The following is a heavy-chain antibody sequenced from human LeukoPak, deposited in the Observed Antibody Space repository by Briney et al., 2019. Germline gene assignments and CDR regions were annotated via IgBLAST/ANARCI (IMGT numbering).Heavy chain of an antibody. V-gene: IGHV4-4*02. CDR1: GGSISDSFEHY. CDR3: ARVGRAWDTSFIRY. Sequence: SETLSLTCVVSGGSISDSFEHYWCWVRQPPGKGFEWIAEVHHTGRTIYSPSFARRATISPDTSTNQVSLKLTSVTAADTAVYYCARVGRAWDTSFIRYWGQGMLVTVSS. D-gene: IGHD1-26*01. CDR2: VHHTGRT. J-gene: IGHJ4*02.